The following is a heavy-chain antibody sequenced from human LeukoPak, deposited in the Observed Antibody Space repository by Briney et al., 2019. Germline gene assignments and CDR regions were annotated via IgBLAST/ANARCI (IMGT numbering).Heavy chain of an antibody. CDR2: ISYDGSNK. V-gene: IGHV3-30*18. Sequence: PGRSLRLSCAAPGFTFSSYGMHWVRQAPGKGLEWVAVISYDGSNKYYADSVKGRFTISRDNSKNTLYLQMNSLRAEDTAVYYCAKESDGFDMWGQGTMVTVSS. CDR3: AKESDGFDM. J-gene: IGHJ3*02. CDR1: GFTFSSYG.